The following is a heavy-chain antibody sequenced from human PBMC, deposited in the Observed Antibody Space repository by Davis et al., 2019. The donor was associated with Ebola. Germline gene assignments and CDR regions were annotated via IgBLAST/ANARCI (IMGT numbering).Heavy chain of an antibody. V-gene: IGHV3-48*02. J-gene: IGHJ4*02. D-gene: IGHD1-20*01. CDR2: ISGGYT. Sequence: PAGSLSLSCAASGFTFSHFWMSWVRQAPGKGLEWVAYISGGYTYYAESVKGRFTISRDSAKDSLYLHMDSLRDDDTAVYYCARVYNWGFDFWGQGTLVTVSS. CDR3: ARVYNWGFDF. CDR1: GFTFSHFW.